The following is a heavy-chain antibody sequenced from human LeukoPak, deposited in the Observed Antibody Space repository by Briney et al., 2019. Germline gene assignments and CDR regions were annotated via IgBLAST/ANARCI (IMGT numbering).Heavy chain of an antibody. CDR3: ARRYDSSGYYDY. CDR1: GGTFSSYT. V-gene: IGHV1-69*02. Sequence: SVKVSCKASGGTFSSYTISWVRQAPGQGLEWMGRIIPILGIANYAQKFQGRVTITADKSTSTAHMELSSLRSEDTAVYYCARRYDSSGYYDYWGQGTLVTVSS. J-gene: IGHJ4*02. CDR2: IIPILGIA. D-gene: IGHD3-22*01.